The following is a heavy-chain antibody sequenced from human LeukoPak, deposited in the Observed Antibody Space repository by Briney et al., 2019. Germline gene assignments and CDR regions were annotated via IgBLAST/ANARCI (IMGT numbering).Heavy chain of an antibody. CDR1: GGSISSYY. CDR3: AKDRWASGSSSFDY. V-gene: IGHV3-23*01. Sequence: ETLSLTCTVSGGSISSYYWSWIRQPPGKGLEWVLGISGSGGSTYYADSVKGRFTISRDNSKNTLYLQMNSLRAEDTAVYFCAKDRWASGSSSFDYWGQGTLVTVSS. CDR2: ISGSGGST. D-gene: IGHD1-26*01. J-gene: IGHJ4*02.